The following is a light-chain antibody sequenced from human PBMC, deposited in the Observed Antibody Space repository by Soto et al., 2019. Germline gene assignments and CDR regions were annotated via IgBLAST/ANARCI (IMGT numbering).Light chain of an antibody. J-gene: IGKJ5*01. V-gene: IGKV1-33*01. Sequence: DIQMTQSPSSLSASVGDRVRITCHAGQGINNYLNWYQQKPGKAPKLLIYDASNLDTGVPSRFTGSGSGTDFTFTITSLQSDDVATYYCQQYASLPITFGQGTRLEIK. CDR1: QGINNY. CDR2: DAS. CDR3: QQYASLPIT.